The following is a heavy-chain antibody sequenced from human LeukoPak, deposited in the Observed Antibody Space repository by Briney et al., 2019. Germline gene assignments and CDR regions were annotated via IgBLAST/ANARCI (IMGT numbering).Heavy chain of an antibody. CDR3: ARAPITMIVVVIHFDY. J-gene: IGHJ4*02. Sequence: GGSLRLSCAASGFTFKYFWMSWVRQAPGKGLEWVSSISSSSSYIYYADSVKGRFTISRDNAKNSLYLQMNSLRAEDTAVYYCARAPITMIVVVIHFDYWGQGTLVTVSS. V-gene: IGHV3-21*01. D-gene: IGHD3-22*01. CDR2: ISSSSSYI. CDR1: GFTFKYFW.